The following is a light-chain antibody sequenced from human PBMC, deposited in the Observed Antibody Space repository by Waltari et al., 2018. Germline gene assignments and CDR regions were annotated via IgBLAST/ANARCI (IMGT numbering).Light chain of an antibody. CDR1: SSDIGTSNY. Sequence: QTALTQPASVSGSPGQSITISCTGASSDIGTSNYVSWYQQHPGKAPKLMIYAVSNRTSAFSDRFSGSTAANTASLTISGLRAEDEAYYYCSSSSTFTTLVVFGGGTKLTVL. J-gene: IGLJ2*01. V-gene: IGLV2-14*03. CDR3: SSSSTFTTLVV. CDR2: AVS.